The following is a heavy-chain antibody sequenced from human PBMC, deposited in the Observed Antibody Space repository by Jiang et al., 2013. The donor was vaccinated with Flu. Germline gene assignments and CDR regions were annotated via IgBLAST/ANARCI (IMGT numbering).Heavy chain of an antibody. CDR1: GFTFSSYA. V-gene: IGHV3-23*01. D-gene: IGHD4-11*01. CDR2: MSGSGDNI. Sequence: SCAASGFTFSSYAMSWVRQAPGKGLEWVAAMSGSGDNIYYADSVKGRFAISRDNSKNTLYLQMNRLRVEDTAVYYCAKDLYSHGQTGVLYYFDYWGQGTLVTVSS. CDR3: AKDLYSHGQTGVLYYFDY. J-gene: IGHJ4*02.